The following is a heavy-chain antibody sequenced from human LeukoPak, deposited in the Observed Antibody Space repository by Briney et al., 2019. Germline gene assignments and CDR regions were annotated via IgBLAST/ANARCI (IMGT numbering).Heavy chain of an antibody. D-gene: IGHD3-3*01. V-gene: IGHV4-34*01. CDR1: GGSFSGYY. J-gene: IGHJ4*02. CDR3: ARVGYDFWRGYCDY. Sequence: PSETLSLTCAVYGGSFSGYYWSWIRQPPGKGLEWIGEINHSGSTNYNPSLKSRVTISVDTSKNQFSLKLSSVTAVDTAVYYCARVGYDFWRGYCDYWGQGTLVTVSS. CDR2: INHSGST.